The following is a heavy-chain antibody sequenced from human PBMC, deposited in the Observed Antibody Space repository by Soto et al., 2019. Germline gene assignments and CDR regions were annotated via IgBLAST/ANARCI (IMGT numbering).Heavy chain of an antibody. CDR3: ARDYYGSGSYRINWFAP. Sequence: QVQLQESGPGLVKLSQTLSLTCTFSCGSISSGDYYWSWIRQPPGKGLEWIGYIYYIGSTYSNPTLKIRVTISVDTAQNQFALKLCSVTAADTAVYYGARDYYGSGSYRINWFAPSGQGTLVTVSS. V-gene: IGHV4-30-4*01. CDR1: CGSISSGDYY. D-gene: IGHD3-10*01. J-gene: IGHJ5*02. CDR2: IYYIGST.